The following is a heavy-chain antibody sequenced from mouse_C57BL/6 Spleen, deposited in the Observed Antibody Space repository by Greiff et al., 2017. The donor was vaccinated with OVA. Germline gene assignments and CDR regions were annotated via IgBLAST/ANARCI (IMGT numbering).Heavy chain of an antibody. CDR3: ARHVYYAMDY. CDR2: IDPSDSYT. J-gene: IGHJ4*01. V-gene: IGHV1-50*01. CDR1: GYTFTSYW. Sequence: QVQLQQPGAELVKPGASVTLSCKASGYTFTSYWMQWVKQRPGQGLEWIGEIDPSDSYTNYNQKFKGKATLTVDTSSSTAYMQLSSLTSEDSAVYYCARHVYYAMDYWGQGTSVTVSS.